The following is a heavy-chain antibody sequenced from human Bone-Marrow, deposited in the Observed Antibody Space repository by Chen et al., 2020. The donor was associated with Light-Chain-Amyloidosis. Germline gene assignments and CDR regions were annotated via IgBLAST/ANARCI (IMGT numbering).Heavy chain of an antibody. CDR2: IYSGGST. V-gene: IGHV3-53*02. CDR3: AREACSGTSCYGLDV. CDR1: GLIVSGSY. D-gene: IGHD2-15*01. Sequence: EVQLVETGGGLIQPGGSLRLTCAASGLIVSGSYMNWIRQAPGKGLEWVAAIYSGGSTHYADSVKGRFTISRDNSKNTLYLQMNSLRAGDTAVYYCAREACSGTSCYGLDVWGQGTTVTVSS. J-gene: IGHJ6*02.